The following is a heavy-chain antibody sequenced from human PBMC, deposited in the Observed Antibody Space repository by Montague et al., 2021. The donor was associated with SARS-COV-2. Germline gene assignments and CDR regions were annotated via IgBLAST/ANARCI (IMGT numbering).Heavy chain of an antibody. CDR2: ISSSSSYI. D-gene: IGHD2-2*01. Sequence: SLRLSCAASGFTFSSYSMNWVRRAPGKGLEWVSSISSSSSYIYYADSVKGRFTISRDNAKNSLYLQMNSLRAEDTAVYYRARAGDIVVVPAVDWFDPWGQGTLATVSS. V-gene: IGHV3-21*01. J-gene: IGHJ5*02. CDR1: GFTFSSYS. CDR3: ARAGDIVVVPAVDWFDP.